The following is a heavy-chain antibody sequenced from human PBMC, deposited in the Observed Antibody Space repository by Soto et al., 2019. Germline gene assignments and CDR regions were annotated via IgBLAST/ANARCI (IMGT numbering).Heavy chain of an antibody. CDR2: IWYDGSNK. D-gene: IGHD3-22*01. Sequence: GGSLRLSCAASGFTFSSYGMHWVRQAPGKGLEWVAVIWYDGSNKYYADSVKGRFTISRDNSKNTLYLQMNSLRAEDTAVYYCAAGESYYYDSSGYFHVGANWGQGTLVTVSS. V-gene: IGHV3-33*01. CDR3: AAGESYYYDSSGYFHVGAN. CDR1: GFTFSSYG. J-gene: IGHJ4*02.